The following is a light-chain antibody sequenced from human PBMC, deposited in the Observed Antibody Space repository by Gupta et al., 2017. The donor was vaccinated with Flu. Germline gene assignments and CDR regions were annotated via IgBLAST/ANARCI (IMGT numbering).Light chain of an antibody. CDR2: GAS. CDR3: QQYGGSPPLT. Sequence: SSSYLAWYQQKPGDAPRLLIYGASCRATAIPDRFSGRASCTDFTPTVSRLKPADFAGYCCQQYGGSPPLTLGPGTKV. V-gene: IGKV3-20*01. CDR1: SSSY. J-gene: IGKJ3*01.